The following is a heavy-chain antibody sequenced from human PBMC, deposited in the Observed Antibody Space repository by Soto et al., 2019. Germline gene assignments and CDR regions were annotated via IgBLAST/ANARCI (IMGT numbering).Heavy chain of an antibody. Sequence: SETLSLTCTVSGGSISSYYWSWIRQPAGKGLEWIGRIYTSGSTNYNPSLKSRVTMSVDTSKNQFSLKLSSVTAADTAVEYCAREAPGYCSSTSCYTDDVVDTGFDYWGQGTLVTVSS. V-gene: IGHV4-4*07. CDR1: GGSISSYY. CDR3: AREAPGYCSSTSCYTDDVVDTGFDY. J-gene: IGHJ4*02. CDR2: IYTSGST. D-gene: IGHD2-2*02.